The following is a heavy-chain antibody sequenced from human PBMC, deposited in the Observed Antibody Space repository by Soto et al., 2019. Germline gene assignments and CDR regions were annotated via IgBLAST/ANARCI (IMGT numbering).Heavy chain of an antibody. D-gene: IGHD3-10*02. CDR3: AMFGESLKYYYYGMDV. J-gene: IGHJ6*02. CDR1: GGTFSSYA. CDR2: IIPIFGTA. Sequence: ASVKVSCKASGGTFSSYAISWVRQAPGQGLEWMGGIIPIFGTANYAQKFQGRVTITADESTSTAYMELSGLRSEDTAVYYCAMFGESLKYYYYGMDVWGQGTTVTVSS. V-gene: IGHV1-69*13.